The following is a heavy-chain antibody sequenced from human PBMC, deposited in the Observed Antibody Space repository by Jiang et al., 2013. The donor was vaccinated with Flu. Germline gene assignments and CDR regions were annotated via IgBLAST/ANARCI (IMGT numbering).Heavy chain of an antibody. CDR1: GGSISSSSYF. V-gene: IGHV4-39*01. CDR2: IYYSGST. Sequence: GPGLVKPSETLSLTCTVSGGSISSSSYFWGWIRQPPGKGLEWIGSIYYSGSTYYNPSLKSRVTISVDTSKNQFSLRLTSVTAADTAVYYCARLPGYGSGAYDYFGMDVWGQGTTVTVS. J-gene: IGHJ6*02. D-gene: IGHD3-10*01. CDR3: ARLPGYGSGAYDYFGMDV.